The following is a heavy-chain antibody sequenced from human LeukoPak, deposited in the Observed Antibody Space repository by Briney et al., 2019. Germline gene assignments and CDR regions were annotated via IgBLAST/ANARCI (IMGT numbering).Heavy chain of an antibody. CDR3: ARDYGDPYFDY. CDR2: IIPIFGTP. V-gene: IGHV1-69*13. Sequence: SVKVSCKASGGTFSSYGISWVRQAPGQGLEWMGEIIPIFGTPNYAQKFQGRVTITADESTSTAYMDLSSLRSEDTAVYYCARDYGDPYFDYWGQGTLVTVSS. J-gene: IGHJ4*02. CDR1: GGTFSSYG. D-gene: IGHD4-17*01.